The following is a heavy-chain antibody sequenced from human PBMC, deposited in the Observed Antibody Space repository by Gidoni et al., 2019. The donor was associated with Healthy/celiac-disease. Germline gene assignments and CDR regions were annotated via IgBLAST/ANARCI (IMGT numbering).Heavy chain of an antibody. J-gene: IGHJ4*02. CDR2: IYYSGST. V-gene: IGHV4-31*03. Sequence: QVQLQESGPGLVKPSQTLSPPCTVSGCSISSGGYYWSWIRQHPWKGLGWIGYIYYSGSTYYNPSLKSRVTISVDTSKNQFSLKLSSVTAADTAVYYCARGGLARGYYWGQGTLVTVSS. CDR3: ARGGLARGYY. CDR1: GCSISSGGYY. D-gene: IGHD3-16*01.